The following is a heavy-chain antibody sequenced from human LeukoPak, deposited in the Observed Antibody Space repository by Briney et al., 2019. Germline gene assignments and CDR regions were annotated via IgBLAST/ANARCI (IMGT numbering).Heavy chain of an antibody. CDR2: IIPIFGTA. Sequence: SVKVSCKASGGTFSSYAISWVRQAPGQGLEWMGGIIPIFGTANYAQKFQGRVTITADESTSTAYMELSSLRSEDTAVYYCARDPSMIRGENTPYFDYWGQGTLVTVSS. D-gene: IGHD3-10*01. J-gene: IGHJ4*02. CDR3: ARDPSMIRGENTPYFDY. CDR1: GGTFSSYA. V-gene: IGHV1-69*13.